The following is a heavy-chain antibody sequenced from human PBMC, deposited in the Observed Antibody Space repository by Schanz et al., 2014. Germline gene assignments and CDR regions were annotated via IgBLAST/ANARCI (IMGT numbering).Heavy chain of an antibody. CDR3: ARVHIATYHYNSPGAFDI. D-gene: IGHD3-10*01. CDR1: GYIFGSHG. J-gene: IGHJ3*02. Sequence: QVQLVQSGAEVKKPGASVKVSCKASGYIFGSHGMTWVRQAPGQGPELMGWINAHTGNTQYAQKFQGRVNMTRDTVTTTVHLELTRLRTDDTAIYYCARVHIATYHYNSPGAFDIWGQWTRVTVSS. CDR2: INAHTGNT. V-gene: IGHV1-18*01.